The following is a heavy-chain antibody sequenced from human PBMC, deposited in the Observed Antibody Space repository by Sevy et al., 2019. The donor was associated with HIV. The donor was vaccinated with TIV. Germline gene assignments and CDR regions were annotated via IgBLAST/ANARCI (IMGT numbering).Heavy chain of an antibody. CDR2: IYYSGVT. V-gene: IGHV4-39*01. D-gene: IGHD1-1*01. Sequence: SETLSLTCTVSGGSINSRTSYWGWIRQPPGMGLEWIGIIYYSGVTYYNPSLKSRVTISVDTSKNQFSLKLSSVTAADTAVYYCARLDATRPKGYYFDYWGQGTLVTVSS. CDR1: GGSINSRTSY. J-gene: IGHJ4*02. CDR3: ARLDATRPKGYYFDY.